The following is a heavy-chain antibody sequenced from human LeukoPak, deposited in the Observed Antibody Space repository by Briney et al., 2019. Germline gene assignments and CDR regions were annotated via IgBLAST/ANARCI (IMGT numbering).Heavy chain of an antibody. J-gene: IGHJ4*02. D-gene: IGHD3-22*01. CDR2: IYYSGST. CDR1: GGSISSSSYY. V-gene: IGHV4-39*01. CDR3: ARHVGYYYDSSGYFDPPRIGY. Sequence: SPSETLSLTCTVSGGSISSSSYYWGWIRQPPGKGLEWIGSIYYSGSTYYNPSLKSRVTISVDTSKNQFSLKLSSVTAADTAVYYCARHVGYYYDSSGYFDPPRIGYWGQGTLVTVSS.